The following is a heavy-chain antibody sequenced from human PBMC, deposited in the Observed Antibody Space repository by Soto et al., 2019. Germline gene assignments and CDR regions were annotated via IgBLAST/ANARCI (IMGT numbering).Heavy chain of an antibody. J-gene: IGHJ6*02. Sequence: GGSLRLSCAASGFTFSSYGMHWVRQAPGKGLEWVAVISYDGSNKYYADSVKGRFTISRDNSKNTLYLQMNSLRAEDTAVYYCAKDIATLPPFPHHYYGMDVWGQGTTVTVSS. D-gene: IGHD6-13*01. CDR2: ISYDGSNK. CDR3: AKDIATLPPFPHHYYGMDV. V-gene: IGHV3-30*18. CDR1: GFTFSSYG.